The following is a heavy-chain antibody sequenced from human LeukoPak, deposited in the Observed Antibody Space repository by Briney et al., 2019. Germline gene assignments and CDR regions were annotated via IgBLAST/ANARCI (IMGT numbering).Heavy chain of an antibody. CDR3: ARRQGCSSTSCPPDS. D-gene: IGHD2-2*01. CDR1: GYSFTTYW. CDR2: IYPGDSDT. V-gene: IGHV5-51*01. J-gene: IGHJ4*02. Sequence: GESLRISCKGSGYSFTTYWIGWVRQMPGKGLEWMGIIYPGDSDTRYSPSFQGQVTMSADKSINTAYLQWSSLKASDTAMYYCARRQGCSSTSCPPDSWGQGTLVTVSP.